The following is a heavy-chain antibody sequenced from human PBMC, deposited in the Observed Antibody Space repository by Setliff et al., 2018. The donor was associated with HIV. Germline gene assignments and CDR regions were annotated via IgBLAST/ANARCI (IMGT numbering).Heavy chain of an antibody. CDR3: AREGLWFGDRGFYMDV. J-gene: IGHJ6*04. V-gene: IGHV1-69*10. CDR1: GGTFGTYV. CDR2: IVPVFGIG. D-gene: IGHD3-10*01. Sequence: SVKVSCKASGGTFGTYVISWVRQAPGQGLEWMGGIVPVFGIGRSPQKFQGRVTMTTDTSTNTAYMELSSLTSDDTAVYYCAREGLWFGDRGFYMDVWGKGTAVTVAS.